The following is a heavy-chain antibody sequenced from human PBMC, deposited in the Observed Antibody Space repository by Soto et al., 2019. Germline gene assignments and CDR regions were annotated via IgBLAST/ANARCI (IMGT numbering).Heavy chain of an antibody. CDR2: IYYSGST. CDR1: GGSISSSSYY. J-gene: IGHJ4*02. Sequence: PSETLSLTCTVSGGSISSSSYYWGWIRQPPGKGLEWIGSIYYSGSTYYNPSLKSRVTISVDTSKNQFSLKLSSVTAADTAVYYCARQRSGYLYHPIGSVDYWGQGTLVTVSS. D-gene: IGHD3-22*01. V-gene: IGHV4-39*01. CDR3: ARQRSGYLYHPIGSVDY.